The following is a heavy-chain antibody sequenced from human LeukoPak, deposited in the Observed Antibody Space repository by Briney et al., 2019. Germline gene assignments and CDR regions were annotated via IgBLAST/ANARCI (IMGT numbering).Heavy chain of an antibody. Sequence: PGGSLRLSCAASGFTFSSYWTSWVRQAPGKGLEWVANIKQDGSEKYYVDSVKGRFTISRDNAKNSLYLQMNSLRAEDTAVYYCARRYFDSWGQGTLVTVSS. J-gene: IGHJ4*02. CDR1: GFTFSSYW. D-gene: IGHD3-16*02. CDR2: IKQDGSEK. V-gene: IGHV3-7*03. CDR3: ARRYFDS.